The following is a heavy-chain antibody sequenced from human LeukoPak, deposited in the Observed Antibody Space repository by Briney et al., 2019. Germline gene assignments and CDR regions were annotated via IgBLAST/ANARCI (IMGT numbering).Heavy chain of an antibody. J-gene: IGHJ4*02. CDR1: GYSFTSYW. CDR3: ARAYYDILTGYYRAFDY. V-gene: IGHV5-51*01. CDR2: IYPGDSDT. D-gene: IGHD3-9*01. Sequence: GESLKISCKGSGYSFTSYWIGWVRQMPGKGLEWMGIIYPGDSDTRYNPSFQGQVTISADKSISTAYLQWSSLKASDTAMYYCARAYYDILTGYYRAFDYWGQGTLVTVSS.